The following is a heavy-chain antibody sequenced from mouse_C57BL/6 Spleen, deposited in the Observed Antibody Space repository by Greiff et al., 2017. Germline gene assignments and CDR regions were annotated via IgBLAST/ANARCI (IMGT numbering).Heavy chain of an antibody. CDR3: GRSLYYYGGSYWYFDV. Sequence: QVQLQQPGTELVKPGASVKLSCKASGYTFTSYWMHWVKQRPGQGLEWIGNINPSNGGTNYNEKFKSKATLTVDKSSSTAYMQLSSLTSEDSAVYYCGRSLYYYGGSYWYFDVWGTGTTVTVSS. J-gene: IGHJ1*03. V-gene: IGHV1-53*01. CDR1: GYTFTSYW. D-gene: IGHD1-1*01. CDR2: INPSNGGT.